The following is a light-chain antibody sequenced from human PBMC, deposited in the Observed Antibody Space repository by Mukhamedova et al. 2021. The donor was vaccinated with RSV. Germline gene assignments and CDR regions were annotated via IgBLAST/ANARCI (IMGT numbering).Light chain of an antibody. Sequence: VTITCRASQGISSYLAWYQQKPGKAPKLLIYAASTLQSGVPSRFSGSGSGTEFTRTISSLQPEDFATYYCQRLNSYHPFTFGPG. J-gene: IGKJ3*01. CDR2: AAS. CDR3: QRLNSYHPFT. V-gene: IGKV1-9*01. CDR1: QGISSY.